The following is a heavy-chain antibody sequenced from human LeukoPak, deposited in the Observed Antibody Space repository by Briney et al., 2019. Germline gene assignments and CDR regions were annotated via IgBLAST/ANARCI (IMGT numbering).Heavy chain of an antibody. J-gene: IGHJ2*01. V-gene: IGHV4-34*01. D-gene: IGHD2-2*01. CDR1: GGSFSGYY. CDR3: ARRVVVVPAAILQSRYFDL. Sequence: PSETLSLTCAVYGGSFSGYYWSWIRQPPGKGLEWIGEINHSGSTNYNASLKSRVTISVDTSKNQFSLKLSSVTAADTAVYYCARRVVVVPAAILQSRYFDLWGRGTLVTVSS. CDR2: INHSGST.